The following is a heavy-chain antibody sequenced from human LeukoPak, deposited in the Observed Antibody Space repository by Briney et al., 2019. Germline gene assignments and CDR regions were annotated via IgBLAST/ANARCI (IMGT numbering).Heavy chain of an antibody. CDR3: AKIAARDTGEGY. V-gene: IGHV1-2*06. CDR2: INPNSGGT. J-gene: IGHJ4*02. D-gene: IGHD6-6*01. CDR1: GYTFTGYY. Sequence: ASVKVSCKASGYTFTGYYMHWVRQAPGQGLEWMGRINPNSGGTNYAQKFQGRVTMTRDTSISTAYMELSSLRSEDTAIYYCAKIAARDTGEGYWGQGTLVTVSS.